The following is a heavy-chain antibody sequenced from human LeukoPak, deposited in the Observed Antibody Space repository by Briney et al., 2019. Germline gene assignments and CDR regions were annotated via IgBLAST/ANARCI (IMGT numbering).Heavy chain of an antibody. CDR3: ARGPHRVPAAGTYDN. D-gene: IGHD6-13*01. CDR2: VKHSGST. Sequence: PSETLSLTCAVYGGSVSDYYWSWIRQPPGKGLEWIGEVKHSGSTNYNPSLKSRVTMSVDTSRNQVSLKLNSVTAADTAVYRCARGPHRVPAAGTYDNWGQGTLVTVSS. CDR1: GGSVSDYY. V-gene: IGHV4-34*01. J-gene: IGHJ4*02.